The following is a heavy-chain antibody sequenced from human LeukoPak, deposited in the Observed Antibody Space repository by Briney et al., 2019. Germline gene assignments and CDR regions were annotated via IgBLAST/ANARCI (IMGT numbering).Heavy chain of an antibody. CDR1: GGSISSSSYY. CDR2: IYYSGST. J-gene: IGHJ5*02. V-gene: IGHV4-39*02. CDR3: ARDKPVLWFGELLPNNWFDP. D-gene: IGHD3-10*01. Sequence: SETLSLTCTVSGGSISSSSYYWGWIRQPPGKGLEWIGSIYYSGSTYCNPSLKSRVTISVDTSKNQFSLKLSSVTAADTAVYYCARDKPVLWFGELLPNNWFDPWGQGTLVTVSS.